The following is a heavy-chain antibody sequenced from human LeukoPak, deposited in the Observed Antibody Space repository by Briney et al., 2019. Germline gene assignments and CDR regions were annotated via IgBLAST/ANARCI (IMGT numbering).Heavy chain of an antibody. Sequence: PGGSLRLSCAASGFTFDDYAMNWVRQVPRRGLEWVSGINWNGRITEYADSVKDRFTISRQNTKNSLYLYMNNLGGEDTALYFCARGSVQLWLRDTYYYMDVWGKGTTVTVSS. D-gene: IGHD5-18*01. CDR3: ARGSVQLWLRDTYYYMDV. V-gene: IGHV3-20*04. CDR2: INWNGRIT. J-gene: IGHJ6*03. CDR1: GFTFDDYA.